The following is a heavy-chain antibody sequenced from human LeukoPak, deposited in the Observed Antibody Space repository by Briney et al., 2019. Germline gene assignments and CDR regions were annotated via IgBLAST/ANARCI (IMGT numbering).Heavy chain of an antibody. CDR3: ARDGGYDFWSGYYQDY. D-gene: IGHD3-3*01. V-gene: IGHV3-30*19. J-gene: IGHJ4*02. Sequence: GRSLRLSCAASGFTFSSYGMHWVRQAPGKGLEWVALISYDANIGSNKYYADSVKGRFAISRDNSKNTLYLQMNSLRAEDTAVYYCARDGGYDFWSGYYQDYWGQGTLVTVSS. CDR2: ISYDANIGSNK. CDR1: GFTFSSYG.